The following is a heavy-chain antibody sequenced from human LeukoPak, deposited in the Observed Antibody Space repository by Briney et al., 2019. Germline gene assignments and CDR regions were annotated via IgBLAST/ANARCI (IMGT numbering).Heavy chain of an antibody. CDR2: IYPGDSDT. Sequence: GESLKISCKGSGYSFTKYWIGWERQMPGKGPEWMGVIYPGDSDTTYSPSFQGQVTISADKSISTAYLQWSSLRASDTAIYYCARVYTSTWPYYYYYYGMDVWGQGTTVTVSS. CDR1: GYSFTKYW. CDR3: ARVYTSTWPYYYYYYGMDV. V-gene: IGHV5-51*01. J-gene: IGHJ6*02. D-gene: IGHD6-13*01.